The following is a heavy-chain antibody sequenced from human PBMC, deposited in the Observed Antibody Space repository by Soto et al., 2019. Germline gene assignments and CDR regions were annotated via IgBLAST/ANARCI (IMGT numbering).Heavy chain of an antibody. CDR3: ARQDQTYDFWSGYYLEYYYGMDV. Sequence: QVPLVQSGAEVKKPGASVKVSCKASGYTFTSYGISWVRQAPGQGLEWMGWISAYNGNTNYAQKLQGRVTMTTDTSTSTAYMELRSLRSDDTAVYYCARQDQTYDFWSGYYLEYYYGMDVWGQGTTVTVSS. CDR2: ISAYNGNT. CDR1: GYTFTSYG. D-gene: IGHD3-3*01. J-gene: IGHJ6*02. V-gene: IGHV1-18*04.